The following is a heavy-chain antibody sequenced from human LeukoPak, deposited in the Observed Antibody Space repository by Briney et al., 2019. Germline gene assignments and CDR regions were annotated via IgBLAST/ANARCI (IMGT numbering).Heavy chain of an antibody. CDR2: IWYDGSNK. CDR1: GCTFSSYG. V-gene: IGHV3-33*01. D-gene: IGHD2-15*01. CDR3: ARNIGYCSGGSCYLEAYYGMDV. J-gene: IGHJ6*02. Sequence: GRSLRLSCAASGCTFSSYGMHWVRQAPGKGLEWVAVIWYDGSNKYYADSVKGRFTISRDNSKNTLYLQMNSLRAEDTAVYYCARNIGYCSGGSCYLEAYYGMDVWGQGTTVTVSS.